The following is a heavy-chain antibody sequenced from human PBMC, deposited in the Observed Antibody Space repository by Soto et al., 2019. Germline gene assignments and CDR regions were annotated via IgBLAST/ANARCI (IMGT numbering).Heavy chain of an antibody. V-gene: IGHV4-61*01. Sequence: PSETLSLTCTVSGGSASSDTHYWSWIRQPPRKRLEWIGFIYPSGSTNYNPSLKSRVTMSVDTSKNQFSLKLRSVIVADTAVYHCARFVRSCSGTTCYTRADVWGQGTTVTVSS. D-gene: IGHD2-2*02. CDR1: GGSASSDTHY. CDR3: ARFVRSCSGTTCYTRADV. J-gene: IGHJ6*02. CDR2: IYPSGST.